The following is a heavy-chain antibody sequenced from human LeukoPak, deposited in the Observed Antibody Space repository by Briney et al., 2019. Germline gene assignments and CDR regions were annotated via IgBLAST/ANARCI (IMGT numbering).Heavy chain of an antibody. CDR1: GFTFSSYW. CDR2: IKQDGSEK. D-gene: IGHD6-19*01. V-gene: IGHV3-7*01. J-gene: IGHJ4*02. Sequence: GGSLRLSCPGSGFTFSSYWMSWVRQAPGKGLEWVANIKQDGSEKYYVDSVKGRFTISRDNAKNSLYLQMNSLRAEDTAVYYCARDGSVAGGYWGQGTLVTVSS. CDR3: ARDGSVAGGY.